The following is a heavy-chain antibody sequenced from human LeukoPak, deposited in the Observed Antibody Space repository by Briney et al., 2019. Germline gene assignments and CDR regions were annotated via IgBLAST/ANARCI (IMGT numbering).Heavy chain of an antibody. CDR1: GYSFATYW. J-gene: IGHJ3*02. Sequence: PGESLKISCKASGYSFATYWIGWVRQMPGKGLEWMGIIYPGDSDTRYSPSFQGQVTISADKSINTAYLQWSGLKASDTAMYYCARAESNDYRGYGHAFDIWGQETFVTVAT. CDR2: IYPGDSDT. D-gene: IGHD4-11*01. CDR3: ARAESNDYRGYGHAFDI. V-gene: IGHV5-51*01.